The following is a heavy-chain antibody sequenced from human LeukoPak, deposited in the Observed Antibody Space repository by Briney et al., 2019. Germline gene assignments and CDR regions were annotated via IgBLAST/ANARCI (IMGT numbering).Heavy chain of an antibody. V-gene: IGHV3-7*01. Sequence: HPGGSLTLSCAASGFTFSSHCMNWVRQAPGKGLEWVAKIKQDGSEKYYADSVKVRFTISRHNAKNSLYLQLNSLRVEDTVVYYCARNINNFWSGYLDYMDVWGKGTTVTVS. CDR1: GFTFSSHC. CDR2: IKQDGSEK. J-gene: IGHJ6*03. D-gene: IGHD3-3*01. CDR3: ARNINNFWSGYLDYMDV.